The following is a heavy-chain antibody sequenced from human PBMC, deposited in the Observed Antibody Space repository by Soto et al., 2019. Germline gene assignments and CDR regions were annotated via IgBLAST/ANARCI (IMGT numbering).Heavy chain of an antibody. J-gene: IGHJ4*02. D-gene: IGHD6-19*01. Sequence: TLSLTCDVSGASITTYYWSWIRQAPGKGLEWIGNVYHTGSTDYNSSLRSRVTISVDTSKNQFSLNMNSVTAADTAVYYCARRLFGSGWTLDSWGQGALVTVSS. V-gene: IGHV4-59*13. CDR3: ARRLFGSGWTLDS. CDR2: VYHTGST. CDR1: GASITTYY.